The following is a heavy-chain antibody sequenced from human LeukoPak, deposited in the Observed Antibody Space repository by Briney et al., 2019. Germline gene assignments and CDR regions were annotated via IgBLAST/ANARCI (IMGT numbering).Heavy chain of an antibody. V-gene: IGHV4-30-4*01. CDR2: IYYSGST. J-gene: IGHJ6*04. CDR3: ARDRVVTMVRGVIPRRYYGMDV. CDR1: GGSISSGDYY. D-gene: IGHD3-10*01. Sequence: SETLSPTCTVSGGSISSGDYYWSWIRQPPGKGLEWIGYIYYSGSTYYNPSLKSRVTISVDTSKNQFSLKLSSVTAAGTAVYYCARDRVVTMVRGVIPRRYYGMDVWGKGTTVTVSS.